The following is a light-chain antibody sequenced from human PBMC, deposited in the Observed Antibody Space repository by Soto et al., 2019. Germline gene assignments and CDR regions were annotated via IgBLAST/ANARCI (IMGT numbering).Light chain of an antibody. J-gene: IGKJ5*01. CDR3: QQYGSSPRIT. CDR1: QGVTTN. CDR2: DAS. Sequence: EILMTQSPATLSVSPGERVTLSCRAGQGVTTNFAWYQQKSGQSPRLLIYDASSRATGIPDRFSGSGSGTHFTLTISRLEPEDFALYYCQQYGSSPRITFGQGTRLEIK. V-gene: IGKV3-20*01.